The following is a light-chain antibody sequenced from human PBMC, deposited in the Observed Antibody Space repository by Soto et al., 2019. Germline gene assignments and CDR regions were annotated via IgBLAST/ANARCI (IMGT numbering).Light chain of an antibody. J-gene: IGLJ1*01. Sequence: QSALTQPASVSGSPGQSITISCTGTSSDLGGYNFVSWYQHHPGKAPKLMIFQVSNRPSGVSNRFSGSKSGNTASLTISGLQTEDEADYYYCSYKSSSPYVSGTGTKVTVL. CDR3: CSYKSSSPYV. CDR2: QVS. CDR1: SSDLGGYNF. V-gene: IGLV2-14*01.